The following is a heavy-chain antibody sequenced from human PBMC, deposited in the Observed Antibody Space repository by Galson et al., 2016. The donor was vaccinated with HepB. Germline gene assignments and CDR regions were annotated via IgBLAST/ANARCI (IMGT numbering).Heavy chain of an antibody. CDR3: ARSHIVARERWDYYYYMDV. V-gene: IGHV6-1*01. J-gene: IGHJ6*03. Sequence: CAISGDSVSTNSAAWNWIRQSPSRGLEWLGRTHYRSKWYNDYAVSVKSRITINPDTSKNQFSLQLSSVTPEDTAIYFCARSHIVARERWDYYYYMDVWGKGTTVTVSS. D-gene: IGHD5-12*01. CDR1: GDSVSTNSAA. CDR2: THYRSKWYN.